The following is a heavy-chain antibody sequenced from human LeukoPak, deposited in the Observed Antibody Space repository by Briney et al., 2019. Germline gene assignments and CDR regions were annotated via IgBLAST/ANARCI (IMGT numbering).Heavy chain of an antibody. D-gene: IGHD4-11*01. CDR1: KFTFSHYG. Sequence: GRSLRLSCAAAKFTFSHYGMHWVRQAPGKGLEWVAVIWSDGSNQFYGDSVKGRFTISRDNSKKTVSLQMNSLRAEDTGVYYCAKDAQRGFDYSNSLGSWGQGILVTVSS. V-gene: IGHV3-33*06. CDR2: IWSDGSNQ. CDR3: AKDAQRGFDYSNSLGS. J-gene: IGHJ5*02.